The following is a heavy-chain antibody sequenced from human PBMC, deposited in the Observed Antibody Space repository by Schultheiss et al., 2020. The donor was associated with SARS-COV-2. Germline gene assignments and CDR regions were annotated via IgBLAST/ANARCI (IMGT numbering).Heavy chain of an antibody. J-gene: IGHJ4*02. D-gene: IGHD3-22*01. CDR1: GFTFSSYA. V-gene: IGHV3-48*04. Sequence: GGSLRLSCAASGFTFSSYAMSWVRQAPGKGLEWVSYISSSGSTIYYADSVKGRFTISRDNAKNSLYLQMNSLRAEDTAVYYCARDFFYYDSSGYYSDYWGQGTLVTVSS. CDR2: ISSSGSTI. CDR3: ARDFFYYDSSGYYSDY.